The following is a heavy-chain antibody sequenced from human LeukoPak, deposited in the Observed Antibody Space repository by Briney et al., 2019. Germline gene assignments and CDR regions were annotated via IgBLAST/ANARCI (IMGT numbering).Heavy chain of an antibody. CDR1: GYTFTSYG. D-gene: IGHD2-8*01. J-gene: IGHJ3*02. CDR3: ARGGGYGYCTNGVCYSDI. V-gene: IGHV1-18*01. CDR2: ISAYNGNT. Sequence: EASVKVSCKASGYTFTSYGISWVRLAPGQGLEWMGWISAYNGNTNYAQKLQGRVTMTTDTSTSTAYVELRSLRSDDTAVYYCARGGGYGYCTNGVCYSDIWGQGTMVTVSS.